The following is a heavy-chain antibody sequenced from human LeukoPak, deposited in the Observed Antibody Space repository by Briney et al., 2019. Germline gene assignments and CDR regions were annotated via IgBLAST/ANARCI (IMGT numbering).Heavy chain of an antibody. Sequence: GGSLRLSCAASRFTFSSYAMSWVRQAPGKGLEWVSAISGSGGSTYYADSVKGRFTISRDNSKSTLYLQMNSLRAEDTAVYYCAKDGVLGCSSTSCYSGYFDYWGQGTLVTVSS. CDR3: AKDGVLGCSSTSCYSGYFDY. CDR1: RFTFSSYA. D-gene: IGHD2-2*01. J-gene: IGHJ4*02. CDR2: ISGSGGST. V-gene: IGHV3-23*01.